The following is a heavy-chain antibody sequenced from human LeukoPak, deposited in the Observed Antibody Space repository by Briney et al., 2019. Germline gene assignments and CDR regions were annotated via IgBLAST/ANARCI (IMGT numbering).Heavy chain of an antibody. V-gene: IGHV3-20*04. CDR2: INWNGGST. D-gene: IGHD6-13*01. CDR3: AKGSRYSSSWYWNFDY. Sequence: GGSLRLSCAASGFTFDDYGMSWVRQAPGKGLEWVSGINWNGGSTGYADSVKGRFTISRDNSKNTLYLQMNSLRAEDTAVYYCAKGSRYSSSWYWNFDYWGQGTLVTVSS. CDR1: GFTFDDYG. J-gene: IGHJ4*02.